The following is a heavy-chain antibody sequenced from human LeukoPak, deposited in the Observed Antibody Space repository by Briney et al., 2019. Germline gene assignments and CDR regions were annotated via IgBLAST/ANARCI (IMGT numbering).Heavy chain of an antibody. D-gene: IGHD3-22*01. Sequence: SETLSLTCTVSGGSIISHYWSWIRQPQGKGLEWIGYIYYSGSTNYNPSLKSRVTISVDTSKNQFSLKLSSVTAADTAVYYCARVNYYDSSGYSYLFDYWGQGTLVTVSS. CDR3: ARVNYYDSSGYSYLFDY. CDR2: IYYSGST. CDR1: GGSIISHY. V-gene: IGHV4-59*11. J-gene: IGHJ4*02.